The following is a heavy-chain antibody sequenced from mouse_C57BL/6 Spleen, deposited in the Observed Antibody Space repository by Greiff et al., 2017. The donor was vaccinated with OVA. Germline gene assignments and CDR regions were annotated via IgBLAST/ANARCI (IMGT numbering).Heavy chain of an antibody. V-gene: IGHV14-4*01. CDR1: GFNIKDDY. CDR3: TTRITTVVATDWYFDV. Sequence: VQLQQSGAELVRPGASVKLSCTASGFNIKDDYMHWVKQRPEQGLEWIGWIDPENGDTEYASKFQGKATITADTSSNTAYLQLSSLTSEDTAVYYCTTRITTVVATDWYFDVWGTGTTVTVSS. J-gene: IGHJ1*03. CDR2: IDPENGDT. D-gene: IGHD1-1*01.